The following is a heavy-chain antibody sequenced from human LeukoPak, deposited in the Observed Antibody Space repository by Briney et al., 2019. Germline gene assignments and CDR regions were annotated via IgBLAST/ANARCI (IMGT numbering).Heavy chain of an antibody. CDR2: IPYDGSNK. J-gene: IGHJ4*02. D-gene: IGHD3-9*01. CDR1: GFTFSSYA. V-gene: IGHV3-30*01. Sequence: PGGSLRLSCAASGFTFSSYAMHWVRQAPGKGLEWVAVIPYDGSNKYYADSVKGRFTISRDNSKNTLYLQMNSLRAEDTAVYYCASLNYDILTGYHQADYWGQGTLVTVSS. CDR3: ASLNYDILTGYHQADY.